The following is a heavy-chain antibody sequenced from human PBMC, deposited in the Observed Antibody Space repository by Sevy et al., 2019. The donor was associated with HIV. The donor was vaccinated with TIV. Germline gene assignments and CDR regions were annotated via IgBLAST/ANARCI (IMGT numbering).Heavy chain of an antibody. Sequence: GGSLRLSCAASGFSFSHAWMTWVRQAPGKGLEWVGRIKSKPDGGTIDYAAPVKGRFTISRDDSKNTLYLQMNSLKTEDTAVYYCSTDPIIVLLVTDGMDVWVQFTTCSVSS. V-gene: IGHV3-15*01. J-gene: IGHJ6*01. CDR3: STDPIIVLLVTDGMDV. CDR1: GFSFSHAW. CDR2: IKSKPDGGTI. D-gene: IGHD2-8*02.